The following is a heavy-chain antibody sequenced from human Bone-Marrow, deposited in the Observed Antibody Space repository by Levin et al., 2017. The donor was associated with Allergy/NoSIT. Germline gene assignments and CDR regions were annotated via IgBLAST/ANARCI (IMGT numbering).Heavy chain of an antibody. V-gene: IGHV1-8*01. Sequence: ASVKVSCKASGYTFTSYDINWVRQATGQGLEWMGWMNPNSGNTGYAQKFQGRVTMTRNTSISTAYMELSSLRSEDTAVYYCAASISFYGDAFDIWGQGTMVTVSS. J-gene: IGHJ3*02. CDR3: AASISFYGDAFDI. D-gene: IGHD2/OR15-2a*01. CDR1: GYTFTSYD. CDR2: MNPNSGNT.